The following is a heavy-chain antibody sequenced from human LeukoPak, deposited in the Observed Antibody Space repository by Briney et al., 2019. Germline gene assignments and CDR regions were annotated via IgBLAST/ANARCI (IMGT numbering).Heavy chain of an antibody. CDR3: ARVSYCSSTSCYTRYSSSWYSYYYYMDV. CDR1: GFTFSSYA. Sequence: GGSLRLSCAASGFTFSSYAMSWVRQAPGKGLEWVANIKQDGSEKYYVDSVKGRFTISRDNAKNSLYLQMNSLRAEDTAVYYCARVSYCSSTSCYTRYSSSWYSYYYYMDVWGKGTTVTVSS. J-gene: IGHJ6*03. V-gene: IGHV3-7*01. CDR2: IKQDGSEK. D-gene: IGHD2-2*02.